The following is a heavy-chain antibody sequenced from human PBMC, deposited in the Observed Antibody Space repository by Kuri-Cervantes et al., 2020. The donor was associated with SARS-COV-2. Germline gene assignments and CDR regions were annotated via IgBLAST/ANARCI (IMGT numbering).Heavy chain of an antibody. CDR1: GFTVSSNY. CDR2: IYSGGST. D-gene: IGHD3-10*01. CDR3: AKANYGSGIYYFDY. Sequence: GGSLRLSCAASGFTVSSNYMSWVRQAPGKGLEWVSVIYSGGSTYYADSVKGRFTISRDNSKNTLYLQMNSLRAEDTALYYCAKANYGSGIYYFDYWGQGTLVTVSS. V-gene: IGHV3-53*05. J-gene: IGHJ4*02.